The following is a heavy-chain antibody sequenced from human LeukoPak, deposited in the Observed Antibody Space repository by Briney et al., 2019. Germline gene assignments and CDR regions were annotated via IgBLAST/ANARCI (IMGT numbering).Heavy chain of an antibody. J-gene: IGHJ4*02. Sequence: PGRSLTLSCAASGFSLSTYAMHWVRQAPGKGLEWVAVISYDGNNKYYPDSVKGRFTISRDNSKNTPYLQMNSLRAEDTGVYYCARDFGEHQFDYWGQGTLVTVSS. CDR1: GFSLSTYA. D-gene: IGHD3-16*01. V-gene: IGHV3-30-3*01. CDR2: ISYDGNNK. CDR3: ARDFGEHQFDY.